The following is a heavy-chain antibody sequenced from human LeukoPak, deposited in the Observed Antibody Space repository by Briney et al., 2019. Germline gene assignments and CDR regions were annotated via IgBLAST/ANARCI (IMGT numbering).Heavy chain of an antibody. J-gene: IGHJ3*01. D-gene: IGHD1-7*01. Sequence: PSETLSLTCTVSGGSISSYYWSWIRQPPGKGLEWIGYIYYSGSTNYNPSLKSRVTISVDTSKNQFSLKLRSVTAADTAVYYCARVPGGGTAANWGQGTMVTVSS. V-gene: IGHV4-59*01. CDR2: IYYSGST. CDR1: GGSISSYY. CDR3: ARVPGGGTAAN.